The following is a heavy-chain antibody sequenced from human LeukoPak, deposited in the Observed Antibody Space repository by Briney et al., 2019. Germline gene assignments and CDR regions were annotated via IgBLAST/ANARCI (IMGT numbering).Heavy chain of an antibody. V-gene: IGHV3-74*01. CDR3: ARAPTLYGSGPVLDY. CDR2: INSDGSST. J-gene: IGHJ4*02. Sequence: GRSLRLSCAASGFTFSSYWMHWVRQAPGKGLVWVSRINSDGSSTSYADSVKGRFTISRDNAKNTLYLQMNSLRAEDTAVYYCARAPTLYGSGPVLDYWGQGTLVTVSS. CDR1: GFTFSSYW. D-gene: IGHD3-10*01.